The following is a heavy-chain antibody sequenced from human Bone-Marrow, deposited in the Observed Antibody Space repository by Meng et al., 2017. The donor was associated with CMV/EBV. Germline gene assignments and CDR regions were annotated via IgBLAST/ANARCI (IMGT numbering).Heavy chain of an antibody. CDR3: ARGGEENPLDF. CDR1: GYTSINYH. CDR2: IRRNNHDT. D-gene: IGHD3-10*01. Sequence: ASVKVSCKASGYTSINYHITWVRLAPRHGLEWMGWIRRNNHDTAYPQKFKGRVTVSIDTSTSTAYMELTSLTSDDAAVYFCARGGEENPLDFWGQGTLVTVYS. V-gene: IGHV1-18*01. J-gene: IGHJ4*02.